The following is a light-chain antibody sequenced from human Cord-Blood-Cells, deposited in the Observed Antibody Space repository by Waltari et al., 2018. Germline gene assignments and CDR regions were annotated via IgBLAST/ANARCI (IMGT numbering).Light chain of an antibody. V-gene: IGKV1-39*01. Sequence: DIPMTQSPSSLSASVGNSVPITCRARQSISSYLKWYQQKPGKAPKLLIYAASSLQSGVPSRFSGSGSGTDFTLTISSLQPEDFATYYCQQSYSTPFTFGPGTKVDIK. J-gene: IGKJ3*01. CDR3: QQSYSTPFT. CDR1: QSISSY. CDR2: AAS.